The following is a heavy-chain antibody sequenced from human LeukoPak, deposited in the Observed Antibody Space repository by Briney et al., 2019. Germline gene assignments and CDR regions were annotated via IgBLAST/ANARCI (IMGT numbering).Heavy chain of an antibody. Sequence: SETLSLTCAVYGGSFSGYYWSWIRQPPGKGLEWIGEINHSGSTNYNPSLKSRVTISVDTSKNQFSLKLSSVTAADTAVYYCARGDYYDSSGYSAWGQGTLVTVSS. J-gene: IGHJ5*02. D-gene: IGHD3-22*01. CDR1: GGSFSGYY. V-gene: IGHV4-34*01. CDR2: INHSGST. CDR3: ARGDYYDSSGYSA.